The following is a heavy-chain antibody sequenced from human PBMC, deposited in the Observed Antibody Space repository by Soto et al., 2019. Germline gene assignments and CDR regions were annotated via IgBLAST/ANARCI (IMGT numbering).Heavy chain of an antibody. CDR1: GFTFSSYA. Sequence: GGSLRLSCAASGFTFSSYAMSWVRQAPGKGLEWVSAISGSGGSTYYADSVKGRFTISRDNTKNTLYLQMISLRAEDTAVYYCATSEYYYDSSGYTGLGYFDLWGRGTLVTLSS. CDR3: ATSEYYYDSSGYTGLGYFDL. J-gene: IGHJ2*01. V-gene: IGHV3-23*01. D-gene: IGHD3-22*01. CDR2: ISGSGGST.